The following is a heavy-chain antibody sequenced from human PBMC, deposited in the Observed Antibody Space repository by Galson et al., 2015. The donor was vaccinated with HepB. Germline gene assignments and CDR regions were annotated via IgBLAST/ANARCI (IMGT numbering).Heavy chain of an antibody. CDR3: AKDRYSGSRGFDY. Sequence: SLRLSCAASGFTFSSYAMSWVRQAPGKGLEWVSAISGSGGSTYYADSVKGRFTISRDNSKNTLYLQMNSLRAEDTAVYYCAKDRYSGSRGFDYWGQGTLVTVSS. V-gene: IGHV3-23*01. J-gene: IGHJ4*02. CDR1: GFTFSSYA. D-gene: IGHD1-26*01. CDR2: ISGSGGST.